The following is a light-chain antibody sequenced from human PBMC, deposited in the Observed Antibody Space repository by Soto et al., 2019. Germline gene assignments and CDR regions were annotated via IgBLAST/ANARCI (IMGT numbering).Light chain of an antibody. V-gene: IGKV1-5*01. CDR3: LQYSSHSWT. CDR2: DAS. Sequence: DIQMTQSPSTLSASVGDRFTITFRASRSISDWLAWYQQKPGKAPELLIFDASSLKSGVPSRFSGSGSGTEFTLTISRLQPDDVATYYCLQYSSHSWTFGQGTKVDI. CDR1: RSISDW. J-gene: IGKJ1*01.